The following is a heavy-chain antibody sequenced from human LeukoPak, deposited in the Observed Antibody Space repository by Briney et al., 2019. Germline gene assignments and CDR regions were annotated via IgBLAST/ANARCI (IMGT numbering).Heavy chain of an antibody. Sequence: PSETLSLTCDVYGASFTGYYWGWIRQSPGKGLEWIGEMNQRGSMSYNPSLKSRVTISVDRSKNQFSLKLSSVTAADTAVYYCARELELRYWGQGTLVTVSS. CDR1: GASFTGYY. CDR2: MNQRGSM. CDR3: ARELELRY. J-gene: IGHJ4*02. D-gene: IGHD1-7*01. V-gene: IGHV4-34*01.